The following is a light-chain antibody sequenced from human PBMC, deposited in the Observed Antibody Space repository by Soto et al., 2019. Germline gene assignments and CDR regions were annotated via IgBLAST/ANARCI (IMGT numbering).Light chain of an antibody. CDR2: DVS. V-gene: IGLV2-14*01. CDR1: SSDVGGYNY. CDR3: NSYRRSNLVV. J-gene: IGLJ2*01. Sequence: QSALTQPASVSGSPGQSITISCTGTSSDVGGYNYVSWYQQHPGKAPKLMIYDVSNRPSGVSNRFSGSKSGNTASLTISGLQAEDEADYYCNSYRRSNLVVFGGGTKLTVL.